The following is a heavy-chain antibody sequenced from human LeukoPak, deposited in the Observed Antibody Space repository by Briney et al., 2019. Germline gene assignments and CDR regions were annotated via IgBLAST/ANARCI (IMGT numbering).Heavy chain of an antibody. CDR3: AKAPVTTCSGAYCYPFDY. Sequence: GGSLRLSCAASGFTFSSYGMHWVRQAPGKGLEWVAVMSYHESNKYYTDSVKGRFTISRDNSKNTLYLQMNSLRAEDTAVYYCAKAPVTTCSGAYCYPFDYWGQGTLVTVSS. J-gene: IGHJ4*02. CDR2: MSYHESNK. V-gene: IGHV3-30*18. CDR1: GFTFSSYG. D-gene: IGHD2-21*01.